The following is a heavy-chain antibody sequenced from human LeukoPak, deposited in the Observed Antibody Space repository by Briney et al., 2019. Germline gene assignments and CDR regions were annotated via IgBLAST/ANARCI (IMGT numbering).Heavy chain of an antibody. J-gene: IGHJ5*02. D-gene: IGHD2-2*01. CDR2: INWNGGST. Sequence: PGGSLRLSCAASGFTFDDYGMSWVRQAPGKGLEWVSGINWNGGSTGYADSVKGRFTISRDNAKNSLYLQMNSLRAEDTALYYCARMEIGYCSSTSCYGWFDPWGQGTLVTVSS. CDR1: GFTFDDYG. CDR3: ARMEIGYCSSTSCYGWFDP. V-gene: IGHV3-20*04.